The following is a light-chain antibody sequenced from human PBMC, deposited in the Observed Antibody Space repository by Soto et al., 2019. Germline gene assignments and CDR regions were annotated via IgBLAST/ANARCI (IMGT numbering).Light chain of an antibody. J-gene: IGLJ1*01. CDR2: DVS. CDR3: CSYTTSNTRQIV. Sequence: QSVLTQPASVSGSPGQSITISCTGTSSDVGGYNYVSWYQHHPGKAPELMIYDVSNRPSGVSNRFSGSKSGNTASLTISGLQPEDEAEYYCCSYTTSNTRQIVFGTGTKVTVL. V-gene: IGLV2-14*03. CDR1: SSDVGGYNY.